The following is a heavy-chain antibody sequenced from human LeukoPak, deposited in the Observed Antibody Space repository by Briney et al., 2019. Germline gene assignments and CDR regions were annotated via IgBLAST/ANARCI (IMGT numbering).Heavy chain of an antibody. CDR3: AGGSYSYYFDY. Sequence: GESLKISCQGSGYSFTTYWIGWVRQMPGKGLEWMGIIYPGDSDTRYSPSFQGQVTISADKSISTAYLQWSSLKASDTAMYYRAGGSYSYYFDYWGQGTLVTVSS. D-gene: IGHD1-26*01. CDR1: GYSFTTYW. J-gene: IGHJ4*02. CDR2: IYPGDSDT. V-gene: IGHV5-51*01.